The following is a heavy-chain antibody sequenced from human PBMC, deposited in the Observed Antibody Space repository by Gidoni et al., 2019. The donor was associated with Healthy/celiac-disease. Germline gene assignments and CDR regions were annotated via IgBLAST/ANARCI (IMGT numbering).Heavy chain of an antibody. J-gene: IGHJ4*02. D-gene: IGHD3-22*01. CDR3: AREYDSSGYYYDY. CDR1: GFTFSSYS. Sequence: EVQLVESGGGLVKPGGSLRLSCAASGFTFSSYSMNWVRQAPGKGLEWVSSISSSSSYIYSADSVKGRFTISRDNAKNSLYLQMNSLRAEDTAVYYCAREYDSSGYYYDYWGQGTLVTVSS. V-gene: IGHV3-21*01. CDR2: ISSSSSYI.